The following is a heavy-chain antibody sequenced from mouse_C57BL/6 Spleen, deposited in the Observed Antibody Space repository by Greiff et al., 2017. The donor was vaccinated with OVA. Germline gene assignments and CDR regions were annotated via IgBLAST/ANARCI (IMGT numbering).Heavy chain of an antibody. D-gene: IGHD1-1*01. CDR1: GYTFTSYW. Sequence: QVQLQQPGAELVKPGASVKMSCKASGYTFTSYWITWVKQRPGQGLEWIGDIYPGSGSTNYNEKFKSKATLTVDTSSSTAYMQLSSLTSEDSAVYYCARGADYYGSSYGWYFDVWGTGTTVTVSS. CDR3: ARGADYYGSSYGWYFDV. CDR2: IYPGSGST. V-gene: IGHV1-55*01. J-gene: IGHJ1*03.